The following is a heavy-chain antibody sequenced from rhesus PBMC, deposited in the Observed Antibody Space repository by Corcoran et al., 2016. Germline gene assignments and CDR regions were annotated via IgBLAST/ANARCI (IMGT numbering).Heavy chain of an antibody. V-gene: IGHV4-169*02. Sequence: QVQLQEPGPGLVKPSETLSVTSAVSGAPFSNTYWSWIRRPPGKGLVWIGYILGSGSRTNYNPPREGRVTLSIDTSQNQFPLKVSSMAAADTALYYWASYHWGSVDYWGQGVLVTVSS. D-gene: IGHD7-45*01. CDR3: ASYHWGSVDY. J-gene: IGHJ4*01. CDR2: ILGSGSRT. CDR1: GAPFSNTY.